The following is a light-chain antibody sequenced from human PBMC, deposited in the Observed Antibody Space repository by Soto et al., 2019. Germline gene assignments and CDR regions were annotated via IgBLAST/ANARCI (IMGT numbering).Light chain of an antibody. CDR2: DTS. Sequence: DIVTITCRASQSISSWLAWYQQRPGQAPRLLIYDTSNRATGIPARFSGSGSGTEFTLTISSLQPDDFATYYCQQYNSYSPITFGQGTRLEIK. CDR3: QQYNSYSPIT. V-gene: IGKV1-5*01. CDR1: QSISSW. J-gene: IGKJ5*01.